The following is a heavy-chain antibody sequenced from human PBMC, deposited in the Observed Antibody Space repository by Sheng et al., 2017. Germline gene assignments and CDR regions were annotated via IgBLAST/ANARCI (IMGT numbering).Heavy chain of an antibody. D-gene: IGHD3-22*01. Sequence: QVQLVESGGGVVQPGGSLRLSCAASGFTFSSYAMHWVRQAPGKGLEWVAVISYDGSDKYYGDSVKGRFTISRDNSKNTLYLQMNSLRAEDTAVYYCARRYYYDSSAFQHWGQGTLVTVSS. CDR3: ARRYYYDSSAFQH. J-gene: IGHJ1*01. CDR2: ISYDGSDK. V-gene: IGHV3-30*04. CDR1: GFTFSSYA.